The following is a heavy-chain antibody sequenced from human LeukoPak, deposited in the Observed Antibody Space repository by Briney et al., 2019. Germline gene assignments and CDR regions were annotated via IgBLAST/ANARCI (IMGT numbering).Heavy chain of an antibody. CDR1: GFTFGDYA. V-gene: IGHV3-49*04. D-gene: IGHD2-2*01. CDR3: TRVVGNYMDV. Sequence: GGSPRLSCTASGFTFGDYAMSWVRQAPGKGLEWVGFIRSKAYGGTTEYAASVKGRFTISRDDSKSIAYLQMNSLKTEDTAMYYCTRVVGNYMDVWGKGTTVTVSS. J-gene: IGHJ6*03. CDR2: IRSKAYGGTT.